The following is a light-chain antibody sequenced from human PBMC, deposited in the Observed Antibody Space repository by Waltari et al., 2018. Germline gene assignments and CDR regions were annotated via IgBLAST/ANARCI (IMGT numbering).Light chain of an antibody. J-gene: IGKJ4*01. CDR3: QQYYSTPLT. V-gene: IGKV4-1*01. CDR2: WAS. CDR1: QSVLYSSNNKNY. Sequence: VMTQSPDSLAVSLGERATINCKYSQSVLYSSNNKNYLAWYQQKPGQPPKLLIYWASTRESGVPDRFSGSGSGTDFTLTISSLQAEDVAVYYCQQYYSTPLTFGGGTKVEIK.